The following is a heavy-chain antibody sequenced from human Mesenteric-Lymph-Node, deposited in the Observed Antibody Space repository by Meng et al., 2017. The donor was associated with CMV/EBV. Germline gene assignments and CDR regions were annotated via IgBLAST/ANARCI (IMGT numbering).Heavy chain of an antibody. CDR3: AKDQGGGSSFDY. Sequence: GESLKISCAASGFDFSTYWMSWVRQAPGKGLEWVTFIRFDRSNTYYTESVKGRFTISRDNSKNTLYLQMNSLRTEDAAVYYCAKDQGGGSSFDYWGQGTLVTVSS. D-gene: IGHD2-15*01. V-gene: IGHV3-30*02. CDR2: IRFDRSNT. J-gene: IGHJ4*02. CDR1: GFDFSTYW.